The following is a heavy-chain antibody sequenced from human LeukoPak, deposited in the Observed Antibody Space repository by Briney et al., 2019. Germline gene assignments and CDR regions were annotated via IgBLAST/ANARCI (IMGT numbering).Heavy chain of an antibody. J-gene: IGHJ4*02. Sequence: GRSLRLSCAASGFILNDYGMHWVRQAPGKGLEWVAVIWYDGSNKYYADSVKGRFTISRDNSKNTLYLQMNSLRAEDTAVYYCARGPAVAPYYFDYWGQGTLVTVSS. D-gene: IGHD6-19*01. CDR2: IWYDGSNK. CDR3: ARGPAVAPYYFDY. V-gene: IGHV3-33*01. CDR1: GFILNDYG.